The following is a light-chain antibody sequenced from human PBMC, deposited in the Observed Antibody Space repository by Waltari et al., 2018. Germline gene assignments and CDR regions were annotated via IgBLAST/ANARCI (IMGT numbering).Light chain of an antibody. Sequence: QSALTQPASVSGSPGQSLTISCTGTSSDGGGYNYVSWYQQHPGKAPKLMIYDVSKRPSGVSNRFSGSKSGNTASLTISGLQAEDEADYYCSSYTSSSTHWVFGGGTKLTVL. CDR3: SSYTSSSTHWV. J-gene: IGLJ3*02. CDR2: DVS. CDR1: SSDGGGYNY. V-gene: IGLV2-14*01.